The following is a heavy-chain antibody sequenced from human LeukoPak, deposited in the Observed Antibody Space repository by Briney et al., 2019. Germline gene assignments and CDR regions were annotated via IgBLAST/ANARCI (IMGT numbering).Heavy chain of an antibody. CDR3: ASSYCSSTSCYVHYYYGMDV. CDR1: GFTFSDYY. Sequence: GGSLRLSCAASGFTFSDYYMSWIRQAPGKGLEWVSYISSSGSTIYYADSVKGRFTISRDNAKNSLYLQMNSLRAEDTAVYYWASSYCSSTSCYVHYYYGMDVWGQGTTVTVSS. J-gene: IGHJ6*02. CDR2: ISSSGSTI. D-gene: IGHD2-2*01. V-gene: IGHV3-11*01.